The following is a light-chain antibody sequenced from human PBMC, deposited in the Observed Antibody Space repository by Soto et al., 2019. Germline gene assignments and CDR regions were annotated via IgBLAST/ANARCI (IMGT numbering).Light chain of an antibody. Sequence: EIVLTQSPATLSLSPGERATLSCRASQSVSSYLAWYQQKPGQAPRLLIYDASNRATGIPARFSGSGSGTDFTLTISSLEPEDFAVYYCQQRSNWPQNSFTFGPGTKVDIK. CDR1: QSVSSY. J-gene: IGKJ3*01. V-gene: IGKV3-11*01. CDR2: DAS. CDR3: QQRSNWPQNSFT.